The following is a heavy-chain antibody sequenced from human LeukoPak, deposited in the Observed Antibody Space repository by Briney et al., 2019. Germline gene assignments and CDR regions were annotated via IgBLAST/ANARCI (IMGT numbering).Heavy chain of an antibody. Sequence: ASVKVSCKASGYTFTSYYMHWVRQAPGQGLEWMGWISAYNGNTNYAQKLQGRVTMTTDTSTSTAYMELRSLRSDDTAVYYCARDVSITHYYDSSGSLADYWGQGTLVTVSS. D-gene: IGHD3-22*01. J-gene: IGHJ4*02. V-gene: IGHV1-18*04. CDR3: ARDVSITHYYDSSGSLADY. CDR1: GYTFTSYY. CDR2: ISAYNGNT.